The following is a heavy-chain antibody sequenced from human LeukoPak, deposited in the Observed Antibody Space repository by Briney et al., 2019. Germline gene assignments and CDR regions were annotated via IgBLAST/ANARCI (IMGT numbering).Heavy chain of an antibody. D-gene: IGHD6-13*01. CDR3: ARDQGIAAAGTGFYYYYYGMDV. CDR2: IYYSGST. Sequence: SETLPLTCTVSGGSISSYYWSWIRQPPGKGLEWIGYIYYSGSTNYNPSLKSRVTISVDTSKNQFSLKLSSVTAADTAVYYCARDQGIAAAGTGFYYYYYGMDVWGQGTTVTVSS. CDR1: GGSISSYY. V-gene: IGHV4-59*01. J-gene: IGHJ6*02.